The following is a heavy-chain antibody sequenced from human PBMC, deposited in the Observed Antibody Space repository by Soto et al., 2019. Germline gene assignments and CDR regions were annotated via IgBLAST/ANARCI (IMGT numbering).Heavy chain of an antibody. Sequence: QLQLQESGPGLVKPSETLSLTCTVSGGSISSSSYYWGWIRQPPGKGLEWIGCIYYSGSTYYNPSLEGRVSIAVHTSKNRFSLKLSSVTAADTAVYYCARRGSGSYSDYWGQGTLVTVSS. CDR3: ARRGSGSYSDY. CDR1: GGSISSSSYY. CDR2: IYYSGST. V-gene: IGHV4-39*01. J-gene: IGHJ4*02. D-gene: IGHD3-10*01.